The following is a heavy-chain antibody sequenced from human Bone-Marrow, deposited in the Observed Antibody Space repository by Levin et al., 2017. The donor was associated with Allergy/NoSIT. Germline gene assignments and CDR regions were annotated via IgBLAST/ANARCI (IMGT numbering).Heavy chain of an antibody. CDR1: GGSIAKSDFY. Sequence: PSETLSLTCTVSGGSIAKSDFYWTWIRQSPGKGLEWIGYIFHTGSTFYNPSLESRTSLSLSTSRNELSLNLSSVTAADTAVYYCARDGYYSSRGYYYGMDVWGRGTSVTVSS. D-gene: IGHD2-2*03. CDR2: IFHTGST. CDR3: ARDGYYSSRGYYYGMDV. V-gene: IGHV4-30-4*02. J-gene: IGHJ6*02.